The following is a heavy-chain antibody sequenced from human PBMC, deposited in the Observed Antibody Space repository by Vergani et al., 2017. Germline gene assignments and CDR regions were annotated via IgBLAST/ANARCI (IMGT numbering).Heavy chain of an antibody. CDR3: ARDSGYSSSWGNWFDP. V-gene: IGHV4-59*01. J-gene: IGHJ5*02. CDR1: GGSISSYY. CDR2: IYYSVST. Sequence: QVQRQKSGPGRVKPSETLSLTCTVSGGSISSYYWSWIRQPPGKGLEWIGYIYYSVSTNYNPSLKSRVTISVDTAKNQFSLKLSSVTAADTAVYYCARDSGYSSSWGNWFDPWGQGTLVTVSS. D-gene: IGHD6-13*01.